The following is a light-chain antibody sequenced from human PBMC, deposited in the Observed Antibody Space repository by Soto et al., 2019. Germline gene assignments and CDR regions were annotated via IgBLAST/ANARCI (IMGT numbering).Light chain of an antibody. CDR1: SSNIENNY. V-gene: IGLV1-51*01. J-gene: IGLJ3*02. CDR2: DNN. CDR3: ASWDRGLSAVL. Sequence: QSVLTQPPSVSAAPGQTVIISCSGSSSNIENNYVSWYQQFPGTVPKLLIYDNNQRPSGIPARFSASKSGTSATLGINGLQTGDEADYYCASWDRGLSAVLFGGGTKVTVL.